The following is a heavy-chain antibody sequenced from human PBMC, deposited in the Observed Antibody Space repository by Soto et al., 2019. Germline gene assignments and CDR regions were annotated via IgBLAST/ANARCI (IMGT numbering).Heavy chain of an antibody. J-gene: IGHJ6*02. Sequence: EVQLVESGGGLVQPGGSLKLSCAASGFTFSGSAMHWVRQASGKGLEWVGRIRSKANSYATAYAASVKGRFTISRDDSKNTAYLQMNSLKTEDTAVYYCTRPLYYYYGMDVWGQGTTVTVSS. CDR3: TRPLYYYYGMDV. V-gene: IGHV3-73*02. CDR2: IRSKANSYAT. CDR1: GFTFSGSA.